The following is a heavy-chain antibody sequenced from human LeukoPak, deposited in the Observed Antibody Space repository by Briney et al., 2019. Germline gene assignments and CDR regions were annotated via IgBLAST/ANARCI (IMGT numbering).Heavy chain of an antibody. Sequence: PGGSLRLSCAASGFTFSSYAMSWVRQAPGKGLEWVANIKEDGGQIDYVDSVRGRFTIFRDNAKNSLFLQMNSLRAEDTAVYYCARGSSTNWFDPWGQGTLVSVSS. CDR2: IKEDGGQI. J-gene: IGHJ5*02. V-gene: IGHV3-7*01. CDR3: ARGSSTNWFDP. D-gene: IGHD6-19*01. CDR1: GFTFSSYA.